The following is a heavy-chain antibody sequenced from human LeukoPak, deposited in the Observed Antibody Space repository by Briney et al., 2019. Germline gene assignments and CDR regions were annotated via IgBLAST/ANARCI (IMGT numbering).Heavy chain of an antibody. Sequence: GGSLRLSCAASGFTFSSYEMNWVRQAPGKGLEWLSYISRSGGTIYADSVKGRFTISRDNSKNTLYLQMNSLRAEDTAVYYCAKIMGSRHCWGQGTLVTVSS. CDR1: GFTFSSYE. V-gene: IGHV3-48*03. CDR2: ISRSGGTI. CDR3: AKIMGSRHC. J-gene: IGHJ4*02. D-gene: IGHD3-10*01.